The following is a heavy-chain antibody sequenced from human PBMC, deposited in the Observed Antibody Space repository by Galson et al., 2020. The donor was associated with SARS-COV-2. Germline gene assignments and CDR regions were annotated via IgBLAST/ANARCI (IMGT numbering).Heavy chain of an antibody. J-gene: IGHJ4*02. D-gene: IGHD3-16*01. CDR2: IVPILGRA. CDR3: VTETPAQCSGSNCFGAQDY. V-gene: IGHV1-69*10. Sequence: SVKVSCKPSGGSFSNNGFRWVRQAPGQGLEWMGGIVPILGRADYAQRFQGKITITADKSTSTSFMEMTSLTSDDTAVYYCVTETPAQCSGSNCFGAQDYWGQGTRVTVSS. CDR1: GGSFSNNG.